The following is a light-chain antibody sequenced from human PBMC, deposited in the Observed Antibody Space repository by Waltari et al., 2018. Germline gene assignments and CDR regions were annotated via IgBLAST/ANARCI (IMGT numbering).Light chain of an antibody. CDR2: EVS. V-gene: IGKV2D-29*01. CDR3: MQSIQLPLFT. Sequence: IVLTQTPLSLSVTPGQPASISCKSSQSLVHTDGKTYLSWYLQKAGQPPQLLIHEVSDRFTGVPPRFSGSGSGTDFTLKISRVEAEDVGIYYCMQSIQLPLFTFGPGTKVEIK. CDR1: QSLVHTDGKTY. J-gene: IGKJ3*01.